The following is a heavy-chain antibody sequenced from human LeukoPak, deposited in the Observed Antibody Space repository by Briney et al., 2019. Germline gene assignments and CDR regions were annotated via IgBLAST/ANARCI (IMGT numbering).Heavy chain of an antibody. CDR3: AGEGYYGSGSPPSLYFDY. Sequence: SGGSLGLSCAASGFTFRNYVIHWVRQTPGKGLEWVAVTSSDLNVKLYADSVKGRFTISRDNSRSTLYLQMNSLRPEDTAIYYCAGEGYYGSGSPPSLYFDYWGQGTLVTVSS. V-gene: IGHV3-30-3*01. CDR1: GFTFRNYV. D-gene: IGHD3-10*01. CDR2: TSSDLNVK. J-gene: IGHJ4*02.